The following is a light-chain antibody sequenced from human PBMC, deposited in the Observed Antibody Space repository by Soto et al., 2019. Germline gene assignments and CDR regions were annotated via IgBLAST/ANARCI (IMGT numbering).Light chain of an antibody. Sequence: EIVLTQSPGTLSLSPGERATLSCRASQSINNRYLAWYQQKPGQAPRILIYAASNRATGIPDRFIGSGSGTDFTLTISRLEPENFAVYYCKQFGSSPEFTFGPGTKVDIK. J-gene: IGKJ3*01. V-gene: IGKV3-20*01. CDR2: AAS. CDR3: KQFGSSPEFT. CDR1: QSINNRY.